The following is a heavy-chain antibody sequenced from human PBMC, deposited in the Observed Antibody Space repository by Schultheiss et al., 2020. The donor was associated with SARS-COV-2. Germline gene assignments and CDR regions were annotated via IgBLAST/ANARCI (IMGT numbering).Heavy chain of an antibody. CDR3: ARGEMATTGGFDY. V-gene: IGHV4-39*07. J-gene: IGHJ4*02. D-gene: IGHD5-24*01. CDR1: GGSISSGGYY. Sequence: SETLSLTCTVSGGSISSGGYYWSWIRQPPGKGLEWIGEINHSGSTNYNPSLKSRVTISVDTSKNQFSLKLSSVTAADTAVYYCARGEMATTGGFDYWGQGTLVTVSS. CDR2: INHSGST.